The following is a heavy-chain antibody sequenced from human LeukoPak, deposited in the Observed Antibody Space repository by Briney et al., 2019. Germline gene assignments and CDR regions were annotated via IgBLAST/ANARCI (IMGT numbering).Heavy chain of an antibody. Sequence: SETLSLTCTVSGGSISSYYGSWIRQPPGKGLEWIGYIYYSGSTNYNPSLKSRVTISVDTSKNQFSLKLSSVTAADTAVYYCARSPYYYGMDVWGQGTTVTVSS. CDR2: IYYSGST. CDR3: ARSPYYYGMDV. V-gene: IGHV4-59*08. CDR1: GGSISSYY. J-gene: IGHJ6*02.